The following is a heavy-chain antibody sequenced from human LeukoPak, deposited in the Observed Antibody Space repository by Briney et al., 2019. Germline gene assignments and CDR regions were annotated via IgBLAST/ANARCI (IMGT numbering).Heavy chain of an antibody. CDR1: GFTFSSYG. Sequence: AGGSLRLSCAASGFTFSSYGMHWVRQAPGKGLVWVAVISYDGSKKYYADSVKGRFTISRDSSKNMLYLQMNSLRVEDTAVYYCAKGFSSGPWDACDIWGQGTMVTVSS. J-gene: IGHJ3*02. CDR3: AKGFSSGPWDACDI. D-gene: IGHD3-22*01. V-gene: IGHV3-30*18. CDR2: ISYDGSKK.